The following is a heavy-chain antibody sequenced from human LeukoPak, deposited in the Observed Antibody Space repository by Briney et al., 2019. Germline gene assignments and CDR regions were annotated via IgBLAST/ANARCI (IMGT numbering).Heavy chain of an antibody. CDR1: GGSFSGYY. J-gene: IGHJ4*02. V-gene: IGHV4-34*01. D-gene: IGHD2-15*01. Sequence: SETLSLTCAVYGGSFSGYYWSRIRQPPGKGLEWIGEINHSGSTNYNPSLKSRLTISADTSKNQFSLQLRSVTAADTAVYYCVIGVGWQPDYWGQGALVTVSS. CDR2: INHSGST. CDR3: VIGVGWQPDY.